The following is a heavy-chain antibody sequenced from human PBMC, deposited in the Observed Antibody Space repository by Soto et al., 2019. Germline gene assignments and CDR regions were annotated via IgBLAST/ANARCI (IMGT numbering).Heavy chain of an antibody. CDR1: GFTFSAYT. V-gene: IGHV3-21*01. J-gene: IGHJ4*02. D-gene: IGHD3-10*01. CDR3: ATSTGARFLDY. Sequence: GSLRLSCAASGFTFSAYTMNWVRQAPGKGLEWVSSISSSSTYIFYADSVEGRFTISRDNAKNSLYLQMNSLRVEDTAVYYCATSTGARFLDYWGQGTQVTVSS. CDR2: ISSSSTYI.